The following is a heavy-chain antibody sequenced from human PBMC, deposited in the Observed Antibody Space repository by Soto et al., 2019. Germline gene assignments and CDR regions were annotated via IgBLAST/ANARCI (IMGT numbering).Heavy chain of an antibody. V-gene: IGHV3-23*01. CDR3: AKDLFPTSGQRFFFES. J-gene: IGHJ4*02. Sequence: GGSLRLSCAASGFTFSTYAMTWVRQAPGRGLEWVSTILHDETPFYTDSVKGRFTISRDNVRGTLYLQMNGLRVEDAALYFCAKDLFPTSGQRFFFESWGQGSLVTVSS. D-gene: IGHD2-21*01. CDR2: ILHDETP. CDR1: GFTFSTYA.